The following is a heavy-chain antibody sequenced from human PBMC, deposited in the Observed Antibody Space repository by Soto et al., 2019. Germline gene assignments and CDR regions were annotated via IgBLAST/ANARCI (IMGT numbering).Heavy chain of an antibody. CDR1: GGTFSSYV. J-gene: IGHJ5*02. Sequence: QVQLVQSGAEVKKPGSSVKVSCKASGGTFSSYVISWVRQAPGQGLEWMGGIIPIFGTANYAQKFQGRVTITADESTSTAYMELSSLRSEDTAVYYCAREGYCSGGSCLNWFDPWGQGTLVTVSS. CDR3: AREGYCSGGSCLNWFDP. V-gene: IGHV1-69*01. D-gene: IGHD2-15*01. CDR2: IIPIFGTA.